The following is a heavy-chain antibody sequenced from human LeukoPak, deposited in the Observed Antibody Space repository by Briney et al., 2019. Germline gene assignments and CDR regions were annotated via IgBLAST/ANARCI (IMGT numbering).Heavy chain of an antibody. CDR1: GGSISDAAYY. CDR2: IYYSGST. D-gene: IGHD6-19*01. V-gene: IGHV4-31*03. J-gene: IGHJ4*02. CDR3: AREVEAVAAFDY. Sequence: SQTLSLTCTVSGGSISDAAYYWSWIRQHPGEGLKWIGYIYYSGSTSYNPSLKSRVIISVDKSKNQFSLKLTSVTAADTAVYYCAREVEAVAAFDYWGQGTLVTVSS.